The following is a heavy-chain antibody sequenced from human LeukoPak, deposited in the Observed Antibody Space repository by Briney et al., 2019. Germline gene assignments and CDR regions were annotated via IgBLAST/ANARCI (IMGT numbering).Heavy chain of an antibody. D-gene: IGHD1-7*01. V-gene: IGHV3-7*03. CDR2: IKQDGSEK. CDR3: AKRRGLELTYYYHMDV. Sequence: GGSLRLSCAASGFTFSSYWMSWVRQAPGKGLEWVANIKQDGSEKYYVDSVKGRFTISRDNAKNSLYLQMNSLRADDTAVYYCAKRRGLELTYYYHMDVWGKGTTVTVSS. J-gene: IGHJ6*03. CDR1: GFTFSSYW.